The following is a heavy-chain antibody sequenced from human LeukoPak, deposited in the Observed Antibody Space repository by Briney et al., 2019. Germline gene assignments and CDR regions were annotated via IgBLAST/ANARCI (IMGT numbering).Heavy chain of an antibody. J-gene: IGHJ4*02. Sequence: SETPSLTCDVSGVSINTCCYYWTWLRQPPGKGLEWIGYKYYSGSTRYNSSLRSRLTISLDTSKNQFSLRLTSVTAADTAVYYCARGRSYGFDFDSWGPGTLVIVSS. CDR1: GVSINTCCYY. CDR2: KYYSGST. D-gene: IGHD5-18*01. CDR3: ARGRSYGFDFDS. V-gene: IGHV4-61*01.